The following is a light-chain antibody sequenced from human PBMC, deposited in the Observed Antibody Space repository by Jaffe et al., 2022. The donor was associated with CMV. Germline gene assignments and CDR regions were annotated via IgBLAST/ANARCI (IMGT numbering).Light chain of an antibody. CDR3: SSYAGSNNLI. V-gene: IGLV2-8*01. CDR2: EVT. Sequence: QSALTQPPSASGSPGQSVTISCTGSSSDIGGYDYVSWYQQHPGKAPKLMIYEVTKRPSGVPDRFSGSKSGTTASLTVSGLQPEDEADYYCSSYAGSNNLIFGGGTKLTVL. CDR1: SSDIGGYDY. J-gene: IGLJ2*01.